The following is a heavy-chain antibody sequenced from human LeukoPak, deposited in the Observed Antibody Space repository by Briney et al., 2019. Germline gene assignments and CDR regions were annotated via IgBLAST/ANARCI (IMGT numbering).Heavy chain of an antibody. J-gene: IGHJ4*02. CDR1: GLTFRSFW. V-gene: IGHV3-7*01. D-gene: IGHD5-12*01. CDR3: ARLWGDATIFDL. CDR2: INRDGGVK. Sequence: GGSLRLSCAGSGLTFRSFWMSWVRHAPGKGLEWVATINRDGGVKYYVDSVKGRFTVSRDNAKNSLYLQTNSLRVEDTAVYYCARLWGDATIFDLWGQGTLVTVSS.